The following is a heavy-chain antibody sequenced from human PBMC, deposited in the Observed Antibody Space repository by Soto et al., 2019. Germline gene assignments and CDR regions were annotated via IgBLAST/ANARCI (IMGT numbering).Heavy chain of an antibody. CDR3: ARDRGIVLVPAAASYGMDV. Sequence: GGSLRLSCAASGFTFSSYSMNWVRQAPGKGLEWVSSISSSSSYIYYADSVKGRFTISRDNAKNSLYLQMNSLRAEDTAVYYCARDRGIVLVPAAASYGMDVWGQGTTVTVSS. CDR1: GFTFSSYS. CDR2: ISSSSSYI. V-gene: IGHV3-21*01. J-gene: IGHJ6*02. D-gene: IGHD2-2*01.